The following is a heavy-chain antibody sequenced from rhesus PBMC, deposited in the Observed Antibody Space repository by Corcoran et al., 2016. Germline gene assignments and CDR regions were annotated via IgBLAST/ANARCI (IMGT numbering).Heavy chain of an antibody. J-gene: IGHJ4*01. CDR1: GGSISSSNW. CDR3: ARIASSWSNFDY. CDR2: IYGSGGST. D-gene: IGHD6-13*01. V-gene: IGHV4-93*02. Sequence: QVQLQESGPAVVKPSETLSLTCAVSGGSISSSNWWSWIRQSPGKGLEWIGGIYGSGGSTEYNPSLKRRVTISIDTSKNQFSLKLSSVTAADTAVYYCARIASSWSNFDYWGQGVLVTVSS.